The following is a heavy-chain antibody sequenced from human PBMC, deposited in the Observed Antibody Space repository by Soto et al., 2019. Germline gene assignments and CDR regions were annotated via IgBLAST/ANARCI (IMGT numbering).Heavy chain of an antibody. Sequence: SETLSLTCAVYGGSFSGYYWSWIRQPPGKGLEWIGEINHSGSTNYNPSLKSRVTISVDTSKNQFSLKLSSVTAADTAVYYCASESIAVADYYYYYGMDVWGQGTTVTVSS. J-gene: IGHJ6*02. CDR3: ASESIAVADYYYYYGMDV. D-gene: IGHD6-19*01. CDR1: GGSFSGYY. V-gene: IGHV4-34*01. CDR2: INHSGST.